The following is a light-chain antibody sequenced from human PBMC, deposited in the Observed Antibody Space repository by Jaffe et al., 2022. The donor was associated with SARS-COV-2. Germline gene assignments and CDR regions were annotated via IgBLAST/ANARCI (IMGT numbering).Light chain of an antibody. CDR3: QQYYGTPT. Sequence: DIVMTQSPDSLAVSLGERATIDCKSSQSVLHSSNNKNYLAWYQQKPGQPPKLLIYWASTRESGVPDRFSGSGSGTDFTLTISSLQAEDVAVYYCQQYYGTPTFGPGTKVDIK. V-gene: IGKV4-1*01. CDR2: WAS. J-gene: IGKJ3*01. CDR1: QSVLHSSNNKNY.